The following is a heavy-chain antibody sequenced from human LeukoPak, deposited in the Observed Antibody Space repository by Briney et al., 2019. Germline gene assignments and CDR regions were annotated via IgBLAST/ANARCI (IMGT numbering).Heavy chain of an antibody. CDR1: GGSISSYY. V-gene: IGHV4-59*01. Sequence: SETLSLTCTVSGGSISSYYWSWIRQPPGKGLEWIGYIYYSGSTNYNPSLKSRVTISVDTSKNQFSLKLSSVTAADTAVYYCASSQTGVRGVILFDYWGQGTLVTVSS. CDR3: ASSQTGVRGVILFDY. CDR2: IYYSGST. D-gene: IGHD3-10*01. J-gene: IGHJ4*02.